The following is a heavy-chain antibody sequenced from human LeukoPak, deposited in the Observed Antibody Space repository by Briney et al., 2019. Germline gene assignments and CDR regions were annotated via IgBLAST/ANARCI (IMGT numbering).Heavy chain of an antibody. J-gene: IGHJ3*02. D-gene: IGHD6-13*01. V-gene: IGHV1-69*05. CDR1: GGTFSSYA. CDR2: IIPIFGTA. CDR3: ARRHQQLREDDAFDI. Sequence: SVKVSCKASGGTFSSYAISRVRQAPGQGLEWMGGIIPIFGTANYAQKFQGRVTMTRDTSISTAYMELSRLRSDDTAVYYCARRHQQLREDDAFDIWGQGTMVTVSS.